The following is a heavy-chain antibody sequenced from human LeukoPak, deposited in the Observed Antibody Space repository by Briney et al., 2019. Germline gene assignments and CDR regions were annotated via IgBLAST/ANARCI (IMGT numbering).Heavy chain of an antibody. J-gene: IGHJ4*02. D-gene: IGHD3-16*02. CDR1: GFTFSSYA. Sequence: PGGSLRLSCAASGFTFSSYAMSWVRQAPGKGLEWVSAISGSGGSTYYADSVKGRFTISRDNSKNTLYLQMNSLRAEDTAVYYCAKEDYDYVWGSYRSTPTFDYWGQGPLVTVSS. V-gene: IGHV3-23*01. CDR3: AKEDYDYVWGSYRSTPTFDY. CDR2: ISGSGGST.